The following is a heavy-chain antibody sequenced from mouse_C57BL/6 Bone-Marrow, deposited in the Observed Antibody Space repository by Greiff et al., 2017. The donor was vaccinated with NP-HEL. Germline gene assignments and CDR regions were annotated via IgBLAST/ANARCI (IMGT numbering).Heavy chain of an antibody. CDR3: ASYGSPAWFAY. CDR1: GFSLTSYG. V-gene: IGHV2-3*01. Sequence: QVQLKESGPGLVAPSPSLSIPCTVSGFSLTSYGVSWVRQPPGKGLGWLGVIWGDGGTNYHSALISRLSISKDNSKSQVFLKLNSLQTDDTATYYCASYGSPAWFAYWGQGTLVTGSA. J-gene: IGHJ3*01. CDR2: IWGDGGT. D-gene: IGHD1-1*01.